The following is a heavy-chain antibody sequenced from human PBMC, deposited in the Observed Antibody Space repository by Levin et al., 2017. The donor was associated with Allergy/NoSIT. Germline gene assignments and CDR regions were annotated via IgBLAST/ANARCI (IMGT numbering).Heavy chain of an antibody. CDR1: GFIFSTYA. D-gene: IGHD5-18*01. Sequence: ASVKVSCVASGFIFSTYAMSWVRQAPGKGLEWVSLISGSGGGTFYADSVKGRFTISRDNSKNTLYLQMNSLRAEDTAVYYCTKHEGAPGYSYVNSFDYWGQGTLVTVSP. CDR2: ISGSGGGT. V-gene: IGHV3-23*01. J-gene: IGHJ4*02. CDR3: TKHEGAPGYSYVNSFDY.